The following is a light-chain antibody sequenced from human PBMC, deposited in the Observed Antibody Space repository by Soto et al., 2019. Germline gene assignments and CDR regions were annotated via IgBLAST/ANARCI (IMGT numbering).Light chain of an antibody. CDR2: DAS. CDR3: QQYGTSPQT. CDR1: QTVSSAY. Sequence: EIVLTHSPGTLSLSPWDIATLSCRASQTVSSAYVAWYQQKPGQAPKLLTYDASRRASGTPDRFSGSGSGTDYTLTISRLEPEDFAVYYCQQYGTSPQTFGQGTKVDIK. J-gene: IGKJ1*01. V-gene: IGKV3-20*01.